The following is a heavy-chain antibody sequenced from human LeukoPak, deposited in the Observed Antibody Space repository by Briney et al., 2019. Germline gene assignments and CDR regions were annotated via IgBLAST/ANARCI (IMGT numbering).Heavy chain of an antibody. CDR3: AKELDTMFFDY. Sequence: GGSLRLSCAASGFTFDDYAIHWVRQAPGKGLEWVSGISWNSGSIGYADSVRGRFTISRDSGRKSVYLQMNSLTTDDTAFYFCAKELDTMFFDYWGQGALVTVSS. CDR1: GFTFDDYA. CDR2: ISWNSGSI. J-gene: IGHJ4*02. D-gene: IGHD3-10*02. V-gene: IGHV3-9*01.